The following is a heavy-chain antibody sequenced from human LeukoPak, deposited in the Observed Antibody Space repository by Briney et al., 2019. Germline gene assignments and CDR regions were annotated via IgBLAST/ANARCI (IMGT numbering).Heavy chain of an antibody. Sequence: ASVKVSCKASGYTFTGYYMHWVRQAPGQGLEWMGWINPNSGGTNYAQKFQGWVTMTRDTSISTAYMELSSLRSEDTAVYYCARAPGYSYGPGDFDYWGQGTLVTVSS. CDR3: ARAPGYSYGPGDFDY. D-gene: IGHD5-18*01. J-gene: IGHJ4*02. CDR1: GYTFTGYY. V-gene: IGHV1-2*04. CDR2: INPNSGGT.